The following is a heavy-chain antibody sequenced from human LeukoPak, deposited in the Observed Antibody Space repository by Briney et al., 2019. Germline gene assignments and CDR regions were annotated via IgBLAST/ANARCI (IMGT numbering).Heavy chain of an antibody. D-gene: IGHD3-22*01. CDR3: ASVYDSSGYYPF. CDR1: GGSVSSGTYY. CDR2: INHSGST. J-gene: IGHJ4*02. Sequence: SQTLSLTCSVSGGSVSSGTYYWSWIRQPPGKGLEWIGEINHSGSTNYNPSLKSRVTISVDTSKNQFSLKLSSVTAADTAVYYCASVYDSSGYYPFWGQGTLVTVSS. V-gene: IGHV4-39*07.